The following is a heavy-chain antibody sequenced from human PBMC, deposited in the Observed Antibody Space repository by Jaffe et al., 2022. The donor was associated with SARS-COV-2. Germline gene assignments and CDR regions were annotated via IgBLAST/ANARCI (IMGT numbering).Heavy chain of an antibody. CDR3: AKDSDGSANRYFDY. CDR1: GFTFDDYA. V-gene: IGHV3-9*01. J-gene: IGHJ4*02. CDR2: ISWNSGSI. D-gene: IGHD5-12*01. Sequence: EVQLVESGGGLVQPGRSLRLSCAASGFTFDDYAMHWVRQAPGKGLEWVSGISWNSGSIGYADSVKGRFTISRDNAKNSLYLQMNSLRAEDTALYYCAKDSDGSANRYFDYWGQGTLVTVSS.